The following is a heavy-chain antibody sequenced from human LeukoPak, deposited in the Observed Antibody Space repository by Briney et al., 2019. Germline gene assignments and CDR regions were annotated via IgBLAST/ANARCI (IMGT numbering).Heavy chain of an antibody. CDR2: IYSGGST. J-gene: IGHJ6*02. CDR3: ARVNYYDSSGYYFGLGYYYYYGMDV. V-gene: IGHV3-53*01. D-gene: IGHD3-22*01. Sequence: PGGSLRLSCAASGFTVSSNYMSWVRQAPGKGLEWVSVIYSGGSTYYADSVKGRFTISRDNSKNTLYLQMNSLRAEDTAVYYCARVNYYDSSGYYFGLGYYYYYGMDVWGQGTTVTVSS. CDR1: GFTVSSNY.